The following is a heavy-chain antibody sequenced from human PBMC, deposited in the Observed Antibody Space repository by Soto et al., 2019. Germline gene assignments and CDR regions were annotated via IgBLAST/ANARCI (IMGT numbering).Heavy chain of an antibody. CDR3: ARGDYYDTSGYYYPFDY. D-gene: IGHD3-22*01. V-gene: IGHV1-18*01. CDR1: GYTFTSYG. Sequence: ASVKVSCKASGYTFTSYGISWVRQSPGQGLEWMGGISAYNGNADYAEKLQGRVTMTTDTSTSTAYMELRSLRSDVTPVSSCARGDYYDTSGYYYPFDYCGQRTLVTVSS. J-gene: IGHJ4*02. CDR2: ISAYNGNA.